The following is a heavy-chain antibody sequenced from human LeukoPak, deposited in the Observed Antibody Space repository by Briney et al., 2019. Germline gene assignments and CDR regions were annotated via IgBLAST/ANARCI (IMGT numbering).Heavy chain of an antibody. J-gene: IGHJ4*02. CDR1: GFTFSTYA. CDR3: AKGYYYDSSGYYNY. D-gene: IGHD3-22*01. Sequence: PGGSLRLSCAASGFTFSTYAMSWVRQAPGKGLEWVSAISGSGDSTYYADSVKGRFTISRDNSKNTLYLQMNSLRAEDTAVYYCAKGYYYDSSGYYNYWGQGTLVTVSS. V-gene: IGHV3-23*01. CDR2: ISGSGDST.